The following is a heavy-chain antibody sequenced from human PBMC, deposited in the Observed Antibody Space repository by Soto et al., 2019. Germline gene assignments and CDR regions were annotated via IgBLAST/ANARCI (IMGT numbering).Heavy chain of an antibody. Sequence: QDQLVQSGAEVKKPGASVKISCEASGYTFTSHGISWVRQAPGQGLEWLGWISTYNSRTHYAQKVQGRVTMTTDTSTSTAYLDLRSLTFDDTAVYYCARARYCASPSCYKHYYYGMDTWGQGTTVTASS. CDR1: GYTFTSHG. CDR3: ARARYCASPSCYKHYYYGMDT. V-gene: IGHV1-18*04. J-gene: IGHJ6*02. CDR2: ISTYNSRT. D-gene: IGHD2-2*02.